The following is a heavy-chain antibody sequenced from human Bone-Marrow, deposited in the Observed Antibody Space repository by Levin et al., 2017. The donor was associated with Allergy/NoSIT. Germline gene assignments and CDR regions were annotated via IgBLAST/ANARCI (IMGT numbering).Heavy chain of an antibody. CDR3: ARGTAWCGVETGLYFDY. D-gene: IGHD3-10*01. CDR2: IDYTGTI. CDR1: GVSVRSFC. V-gene: IGHV4-59*02. Sequence: SETLSLTCNVSGVSVRSFCWSWIRQPPGKGLEWIAYIDYTGTINYNPSLQSRVTISQDMSKSQFSLTLTSVTAADTATYYCARGTAWCGVETGLYFDYWGQGVLVPVSS. J-gene: IGHJ4*02.